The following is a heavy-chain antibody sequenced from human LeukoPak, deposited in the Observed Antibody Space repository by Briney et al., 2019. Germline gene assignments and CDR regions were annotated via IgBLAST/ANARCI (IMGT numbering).Heavy chain of an antibody. J-gene: IGHJ4*02. CDR3: ARDQAVAASKTSCFDY. CDR1: GFTFSSYS. Sequence: GGSLRLSCAASGFTFSSYSMNWVRQAPGKGLGWVSSISSSSSYIYYADSVKGRFTISRDNAKNSLYLQMNSLRAEDTAVYYCARDQAVAASKTSCFDYWGQGTLVTVSS. D-gene: IGHD6-19*01. V-gene: IGHV3-21*01. CDR2: ISSSSSYI.